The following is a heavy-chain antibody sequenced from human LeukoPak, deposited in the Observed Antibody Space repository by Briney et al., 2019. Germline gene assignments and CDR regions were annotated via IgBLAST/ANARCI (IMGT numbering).Heavy chain of an antibody. Sequence: ASVKVSCKASGYTFTGYYIHWVRQAPGQGLEWMGWINPNSGGTNYAQKFQGRVTMTRDTSISTAYMELSSLRSEDTAVYYCARDWGVQQWPPSYFDYWGQGTLVTVSS. CDR2: INPNSGGT. J-gene: IGHJ4*02. D-gene: IGHD3-16*01. CDR3: ARDWGVQQWPPSYFDY. V-gene: IGHV1-2*02. CDR1: GYTFTGYY.